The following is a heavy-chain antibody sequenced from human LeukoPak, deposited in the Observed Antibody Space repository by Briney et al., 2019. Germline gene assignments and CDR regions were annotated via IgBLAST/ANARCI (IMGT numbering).Heavy chain of an antibody. Sequence: GGSLRLSCAASGFTFTSYEMNWVRQAPGKGLEWVSYIALSGSTIYYADSVKGRFTIARDNAKDSLYLQINSLRAEDTAVYYCARATSFDYWGQGTLVTVSS. CDR3: ARATSFDY. J-gene: IGHJ4*02. V-gene: IGHV3-48*03. CDR1: GFTFTSYE. CDR2: IALSGSTI.